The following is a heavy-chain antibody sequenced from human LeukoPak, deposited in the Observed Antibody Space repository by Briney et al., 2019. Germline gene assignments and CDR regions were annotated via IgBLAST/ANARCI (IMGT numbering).Heavy chain of an antibody. CDR3: ARSPSPYLFDY. Sequence: SETLSLTCTVSGGSISSYYWSWIRQPPGKGLEWIGYIYYSGSTNYNPSLKSRVTISVDTSKNQFSLKLSSVTAADTAVYYCARSPSPYLFDYWGQGTLVTVSS. J-gene: IGHJ4*02. D-gene: IGHD2-2*01. CDR1: GGSISSYY. CDR2: IYYSGST. V-gene: IGHV4-59*01.